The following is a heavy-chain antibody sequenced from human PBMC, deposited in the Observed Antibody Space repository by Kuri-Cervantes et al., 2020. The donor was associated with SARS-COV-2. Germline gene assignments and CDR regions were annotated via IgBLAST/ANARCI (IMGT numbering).Heavy chain of an antibody. CDR1: GYIFTNFW. V-gene: IGHV5-10-1*01. CDR2: IDPRDSYT. CDR3: ARHAPPTGIVVVPAAIYYGMDV. D-gene: IGHD2-2*01. J-gene: IGHJ6*02. Sequence: GGSLRLSCKASGYIFTNFWISWVRQMPGKGLEWMGNIDPRDSYTNYSPSFQGHVTISADKSISTAYLQWSSLRASDTAVYFCARHAPPTGIVVVPAAIYYGMDVWGQGTTVTVSS.